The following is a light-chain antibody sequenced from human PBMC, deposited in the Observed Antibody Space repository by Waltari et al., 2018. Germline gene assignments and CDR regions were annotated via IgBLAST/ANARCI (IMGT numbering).Light chain of an antibody. Sequence: QSALTQPASVSGSPGQSITFSCTGTSRDLGGYNYVSWYQQHPGKAPKLMIYDVSNRPSGVSNRFSGSKSGNTASLTISGLQAEDEADYYCSSYTSSSTVVFGGGTKLTVL. J-gene: IGLJ2*01. CDR2: DVS. CDR3: SSYTSSSTVV. V-gene: IGLV2-14*03. CDR1: SRDLGGYNY.